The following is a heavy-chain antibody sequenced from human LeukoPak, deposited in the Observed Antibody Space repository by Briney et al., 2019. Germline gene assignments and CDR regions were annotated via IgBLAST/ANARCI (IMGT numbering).Heavy chain of an antibody. CDR2: IGGGGEST. CDR1: GFTFSSYA. J-gene: IGHJ4*02. V-gene: IGHV3-23*01. Sequence: GGSLRLSCAASGFTFSSYAMSWVRQAPGKGLEWVSTIGGGGESTYYADSVKGRFIISRDNSKNTVYLQMNSLRAEDAAVYYCAKVLSGSQDYWGQGTLVTVSS. CDR3: AKVLSGSQDY. D-gene: IGHD1-20*01.